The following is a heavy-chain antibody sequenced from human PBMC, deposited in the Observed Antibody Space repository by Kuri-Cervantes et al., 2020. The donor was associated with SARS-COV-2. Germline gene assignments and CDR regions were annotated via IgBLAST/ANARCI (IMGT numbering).Heavy chain of an antibody. V-gene: IGHV1-2*02. CDR2: INPNSGGT. CDR1: GYTFTGYY. D-gene: IGHD2-2*02. CDR3: AIGGLDCSSTSWYSGYFDY. J-gene: IGHJ4*02. Sequence: ASVKVSCKASGYTFTGYYMHWVRQAPGQGLEWMGWINPNSGGTNYAQKFQGRVTMTRDTSSSTAYMELSRLRSDDTAVYYCAIGGLDCSSTSWYSGYFDYWGQGTLVTVSS.